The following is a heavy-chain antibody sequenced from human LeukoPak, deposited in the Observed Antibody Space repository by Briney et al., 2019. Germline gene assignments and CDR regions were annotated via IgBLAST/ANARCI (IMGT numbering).Heavy chain of an antibody. J-gene: IGHJ5*02. CDR1: GGSIISDDFY. V-gene: IGHV4-39*07. D-gene: IGHD6-25*01. CDR2: IFYSGNT. Sequence: PSETLSITCTVSGGSIISDDFYWGWIRQPPGKGLEWIGSIFYSGNTYYNSSLKSRVTISVDKSKNQFSLILTSVTAADTAVYYCARDCCGYRSWFAPWSQGTLVTVSS. CDR3: ARDCCGYRSWFAP.